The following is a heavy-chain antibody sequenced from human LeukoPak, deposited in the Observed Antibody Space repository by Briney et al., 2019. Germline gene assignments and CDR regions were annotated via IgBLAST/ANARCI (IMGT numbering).Heavy chain of an antibody. J-gene: IGHJ6*02. CDR1: GGSISSDY. Sequence: SETLSLTCIVSGGSISSDYWCWIRQPPGKGLEWIGYIYYSGSTNYNPSLKSRATISVDTSKKQFSLRLSSVTAADTAVYYCARRSMVRTVGYYYGMDVWGQGTTVTVSS. D-gene: IGHD4/OR15-4a*01. CDR3: ARRSMVRTVGYYYGMDV. CDR2: IYYSGST. V-gene: IGHV4-59*08.